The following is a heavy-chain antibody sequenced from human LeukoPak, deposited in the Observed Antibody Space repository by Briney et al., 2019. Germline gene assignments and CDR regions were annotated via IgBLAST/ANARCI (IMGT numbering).Heavy chain of an antibody. D-gene: IGHD1-26*01. CDR3: ARGQSGSYYRALGAFDI. CDR1: GDSVSSNSAA. J-gene: IGHJ3*02. V-gene: IGHV6-1*01. CDR2: TYYRSKWYN. Sequence: SQTLSLTCAISGDSVSSNSAAWNWIRQFPSRGLEWLGRTYYRSKWYNDYAVSVKSRITINPDTSKNQFSLQLNSVTPEDTAVYYCARGQSGSYYRALGAFDIWGQGTMVTVSS.